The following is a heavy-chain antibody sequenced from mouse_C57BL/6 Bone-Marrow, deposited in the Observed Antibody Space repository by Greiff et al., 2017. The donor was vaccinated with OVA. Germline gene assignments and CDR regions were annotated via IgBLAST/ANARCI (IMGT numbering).Heavy chain of an antibody. D-gene: IGHD1-1*01. CDR2: IDPANGNT. J-gene: IGHJ1*03. CDR1: GFNFKNSY. V-gene: IGHV14-3*01. Sequence: EVQLQQSVAELVRPGASVKLSCTASGFNFKNSYMHWVKQRPEQGLEWIGRIDPANGNTKYAPKFQGKATITVDTSSNTAYLQLSSLTSEDTAIYYCDYNGSSYWYFDVWGTGTTVTVSS. CDR3: DYNGSSYWYFDV.